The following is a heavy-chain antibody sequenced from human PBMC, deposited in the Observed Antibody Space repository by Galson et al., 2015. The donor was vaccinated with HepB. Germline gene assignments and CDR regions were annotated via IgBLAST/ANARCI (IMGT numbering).Heavy chain of an antibody. CDR2: ISSNGGST. CDR3: ERPYYDRSGYYYYYFDY. CDR1: GFTFSSYA. V-gene: IGHV3-64*01. J-gene: IGHJ4*02. D-gene: IGHD3-22*01. Sequence: SLRLSCAASGFTFSSYAMHWVRQAPGKGLEYVSAISSNGGSTYYANSVKGRFTISRDNSKNTLYLQMGSLRVEDMAVYYCERPYYDRSGYYYYYFDYWGQGTLVTVSS.